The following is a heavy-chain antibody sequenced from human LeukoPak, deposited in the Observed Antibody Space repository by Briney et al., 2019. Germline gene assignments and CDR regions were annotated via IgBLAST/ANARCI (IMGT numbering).Heavy chain of an antibody. CDR1: GFAFNKYA. V-gene: IGHV3-33*08. J-gene: IGHJ4*02. Sequence: GGSLRLSCAASGFAFNKYAMHWVRQAPGKGLEWVAVIWYDGSNKYYADSVKGRFTISRDNSKNTLYLQMNSLRAEDTAVYYCARDRAPQYSSSWPDWGQGTLVTVSS. CDR3: ARDRAPQYSSSWPD. D-gene: IGHD6-13*01. CDR2: IWYDGSNK.